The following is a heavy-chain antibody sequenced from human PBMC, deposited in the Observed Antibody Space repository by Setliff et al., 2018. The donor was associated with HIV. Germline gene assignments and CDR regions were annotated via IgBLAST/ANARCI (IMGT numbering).Heavy chain of an antibody. CDR3: ARSKTFYDFWGGYYTHGAFKI. CDR1: GVSISSTSYY. J-gene: IGHJ3*02. Sequence: PSETLSLTCAVSGVSISSTSYYWGWIRQPPGKGLEGIGSIFYSGITYYNPSLKSRVTISVDTSTNQFSLNLTSVTAADTAVYYCARSKTFYDFWGGYYTHGAFKIWGLGTMVTVSS. CDR2: IFYSGIT. V-gene: IGHV4-39*01. D-gene: IGHD3-3*01.